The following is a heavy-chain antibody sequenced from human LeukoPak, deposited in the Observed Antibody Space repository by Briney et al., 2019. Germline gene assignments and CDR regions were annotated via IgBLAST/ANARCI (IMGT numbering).Heavy chain of an antibody. CDR2: IRYDGSNK. CDR3: AKDREYSGYEYFDY. CDR1: GFTFSSYG. J-gene: IGHJ4*02. V-gene: IGHV3-30*02. D-gene: IGHD5-12*01. Sequence: PGGSLRLSCAASGFTFSSYGMHWVRQAPGKGLEWVAFIRYDGSNKYYADSVKGRFTISRDNSKHTLYLQMNSLRAEDTAVYYCAKDREYSGYEYFDYWGQGTLVTVSS.